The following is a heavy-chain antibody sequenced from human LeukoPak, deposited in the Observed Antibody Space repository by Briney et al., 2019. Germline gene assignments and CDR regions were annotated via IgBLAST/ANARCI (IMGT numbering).Heavy chain of an antibody. V-gene: IGHV3-23*01. CDR1: GFTVSAYA. Sequence: PGGSLRLSCAASGFTVSAYAMAWVRQAPGKGLEWVSTIYDDNTYYADSVKGRFAISTDNSKNTLYLQMNSLRVEDTAVYYCAKDWDDYVWGSYRSDGIDYWGQGTLVTVSS. CDR3: AKDWDDYVWGSYRSDGIDY. D-gene: IGHD3-16*02. J-gene: IGHJ4*02. CDR2: IYDDNT.